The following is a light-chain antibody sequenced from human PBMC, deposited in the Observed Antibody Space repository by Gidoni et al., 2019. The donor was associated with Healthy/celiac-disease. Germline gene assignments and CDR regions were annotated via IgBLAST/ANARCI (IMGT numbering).Light chain of an antibody. CDR2: SNN. CDR1: SSNIGSNT. CDR3: AAWDDSLNGVV. Sequence: HSVFTQPPSASGPPGHRVTIACSGSSSNIGSNTVTWYQQLPGPAPKLLIYSNNQRPSGVPDRFSGSKSGTSASLAISGLQSEDEADYYCAAWDDSLNGVVFGGGTKLTVL. V-gene: IGLV1-44*01. J-gene: IGLJ2*01.